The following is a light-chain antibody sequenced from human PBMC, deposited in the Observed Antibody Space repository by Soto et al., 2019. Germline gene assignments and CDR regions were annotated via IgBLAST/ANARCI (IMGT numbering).Light chain of an antibody. J-gene: IGKJ2*01. V-gene: IGKV1-39*01. CDR1: QTISNY. CDR3: QQTFRTPHT. CDR2: SAS. Sequence: DIRMTLSPASLSASVGDRVTITCRASQTISNYLNWYQQKPGAAPKLLIYSASTLQSRVPSRFSGSGFGRDYTLTISSLQPADFAVYYCQQTFRTPHTFGQGTKVYIK.